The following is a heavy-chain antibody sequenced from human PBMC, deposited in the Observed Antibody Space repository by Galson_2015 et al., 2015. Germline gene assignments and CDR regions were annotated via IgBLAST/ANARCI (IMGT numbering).Heavy chain of an antibody. V-gene: IGHV1-3*01. J-gene: IGHJ4*02. D-gene: IGHD4-17*01. CDR2: INAGNGNT. Sequence: SVKVSCKASGYTFTSYAMHWVRQAPGQRLEWMGWINAGNGNTKYSQKFQGRVTITRDTSASTAYMEPSSLRSEDTAVYYCARGRSVTTLLCDYWGQGTLVTVSS. CDR1: GYTFTSYA. CDR3: ARGRSVTTLLCDY.